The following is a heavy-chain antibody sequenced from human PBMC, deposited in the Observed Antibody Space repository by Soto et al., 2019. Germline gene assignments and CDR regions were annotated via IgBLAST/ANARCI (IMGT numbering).Heavy chain of an antibody. V-gene: IGHV3-53*01. CDR1: GFTVSSSY. D-gene: IGHD3-10*01. J-gene: IGHJ6*02. Sequence: GGSLRLSCAASGFTVSSSYMSWVRQAPGKGLEWVSVIYSGGSTYYADSVKGRFTISRDNSKNTLYLQMNSLRAEDRAGYYCARSSYGYGMDVWGQGTTVTVSS. CDR3: ARSSYGYGMDV. CDR2: IYSGGST.